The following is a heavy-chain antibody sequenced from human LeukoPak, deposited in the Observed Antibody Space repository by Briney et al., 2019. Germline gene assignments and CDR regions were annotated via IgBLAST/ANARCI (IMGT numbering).Heavy chain of an antibody. V-gene: IGHV3-48*03. CDR1: GFTFSSYE. Sequence: GGSLRLSCAASGFTFSSYEMNWVRQAPGKGLEWVSYISSSGSTIYYADSVKGRFTISRDNAKNSLYLQMNSLRAEDTAVYYCAREVFGELLGMDYWGQGTLVTVPS. CDR2: ISSSGSTI. J-gene: IGHJ4*02. D-gene: IGHD1-26*01. CDR3: AREVFGELLGMDY.